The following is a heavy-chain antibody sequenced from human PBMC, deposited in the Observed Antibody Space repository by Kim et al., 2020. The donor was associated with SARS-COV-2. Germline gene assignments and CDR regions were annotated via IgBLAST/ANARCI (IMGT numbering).Heavy chain of an antibody. CDR3: AKDRSSSWYYYYYYGMDV. CDR2: ISGSGGST. Sequence: GGSLRLSCAASGFTFSSYAMSWVRQAPGKGLEWVSAISGSGGSTYYADSVKGRFTISRDNSKNTLYLQMNSLRAEDTAVYYCAKDRSSSWYYYYYYGMDVWGQGTTVTVSS. J-gene: IGHJ6*02. V-gene: IGHV3-23*01. CDR1: GFTFSSYA. D-gene: IGHD6-6*01.